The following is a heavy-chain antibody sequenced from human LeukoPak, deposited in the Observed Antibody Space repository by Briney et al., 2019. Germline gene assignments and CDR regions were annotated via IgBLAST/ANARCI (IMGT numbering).Heavy chain of an antibody. CDR1: GGSFSGYY. Sequence: PSETLSLTCAVYGGSFSGYYWSWIRQPPGKGLEWIGEINHSGSTNYNPSLKSRVTISVDTSKNQFSLKLRSVTAADTAVYYCARGARYCSSTSCYVYWFDPWGQGTLVTVSS. CDR3: ARGARYCSSTSCYVYWFDP. CDR2: INHSGST. V-gene: IGHV4-34*01. D-gene: IGHD2-2*01. J-gene: IGHJ5*02.